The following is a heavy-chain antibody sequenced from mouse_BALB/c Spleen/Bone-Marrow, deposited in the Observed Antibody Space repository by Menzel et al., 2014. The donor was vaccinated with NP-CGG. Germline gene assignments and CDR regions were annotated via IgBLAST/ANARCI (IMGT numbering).Heavy chain of an antibody. CDR1: GYTFTSYV. J-gene: IGHJ4*01. CDR3: ARGKTYAMDY. Sequence: VHVKQSGPELVKPGASVKMSCKASGYTFTSYVMHWVKQKPGQGLEWIGYINPNNDGSKYNEKFEGKATLTSDKSSSTAYMELSSLTSEDSAVYYCARGKTYAMDYWGQGTSVTVSS. V-gene: IGHV1-14*01. D-gene: IGHD2-1*01. CDR2: INPNNDGS.